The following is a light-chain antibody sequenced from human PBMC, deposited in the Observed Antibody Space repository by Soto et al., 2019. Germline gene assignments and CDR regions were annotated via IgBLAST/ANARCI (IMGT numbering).Light chain of an antibody. CDR2: DAS. V-gene: IGKV1-39*01. Sequence: IQMTQSASSMSASVGDRVTITCQATQDIRKYLNWYQQKPGKAPKLLIYDASSLETGVPSRFSGSGSGTDFTLTISSMKPEDFATDYCQQSYSTGTFGQGTKVDIK. CDR1: QDIRKY. CDR3: QQSYSTGT. J-gene: IGKJ1*01.